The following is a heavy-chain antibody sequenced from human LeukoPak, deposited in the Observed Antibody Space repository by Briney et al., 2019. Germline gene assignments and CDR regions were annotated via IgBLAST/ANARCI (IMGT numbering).Heavy chain of an antibody. CDR3: AKDCSSTSCYYYMDV. J-gene: IGHJ6*03. V-gene: IGHV3-23*01. CDR1: GFTFSSYA. CDR2: ISGSGGST. Sequence: GGSLRLSCAASGFTFSSYAMSWVRQAPGKGLEWVSGISGSGGSTYYADSVKGRFTISRDDFKNTLYLQMSSLRAEDTAVFYCAKDCSSTSCYYYMDVWGKGPTVTVSS. D-gene: IGHD2-2*01.